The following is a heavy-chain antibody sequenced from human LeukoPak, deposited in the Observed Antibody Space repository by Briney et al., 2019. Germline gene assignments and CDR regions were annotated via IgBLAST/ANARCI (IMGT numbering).Heavy chain of an antibody. CDR3: ARDLVTYSDSSGNKY. D-gene: IGHD6-6*01. Sequence: GGSLRLSCAASGFTFNKYAMHWVRQAPGKGLEWVAVISYDVSNKYYADSVKGRFTISRDNSKNTLYLQMNRLRAEDTAVYYCARDLVTYSDSSGNKYWGQGTLVTVSS. V-gene: IGHV3-30*01. CDR2: ISYDVSNK. J-gene: IGHJ4*02. CDR1: GFTFNKYA.